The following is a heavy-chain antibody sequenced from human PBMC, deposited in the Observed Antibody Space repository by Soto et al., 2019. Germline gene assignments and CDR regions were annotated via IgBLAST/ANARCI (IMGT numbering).Heavy chain of an antibody. Sequence: GESLKISCAASGFTFGGSAMHWVRQASGKGLERVGHIRSKTNSYATAYAELVKGRFTISRDDSMNTAYLQMNSLKTEDTAVYFCTRQTDAVQWLVVPTDYNFDYWGQGTLVTVSS. CDR2: IRSKTNSYAT. D-gene: IGHD6-19*01. CDR3: TRQTDAVQWLVVPTDYNFDY. J-gene: IGHJ4*02. V-gene: IGHV3-73*01. CDR1: GFTFGGSA.